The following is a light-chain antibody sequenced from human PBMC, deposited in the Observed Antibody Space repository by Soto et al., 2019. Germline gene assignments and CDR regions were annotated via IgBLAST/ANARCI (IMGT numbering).Light chain of an antibody. CDR3: QQRSNWPVT. CDR2: DAS. CDR1: QSVSSY. Sequence: EMVLTQSPGTLSLSPGERVTLSCRASQSVSSYLAWYQQKPGQAPRLLIYDASTRATGISARFSGSGSGTDFTLTISSLEPEDFAVYYCQQRSNWPVTFGQGTKVDIK. J-gene: IGKJ1*01. V-gene: IGKV3-11*01.